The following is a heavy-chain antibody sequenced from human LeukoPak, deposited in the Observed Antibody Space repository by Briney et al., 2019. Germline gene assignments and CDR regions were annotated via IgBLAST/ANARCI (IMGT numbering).Heavy chain of an antibody. CDR1: GFIVSSNY. CDR3: ARLPFADY. V-gene: IGHV3-53*01. D-gene: IGHD3-10*01. J-gene: IGHJ4*02. Sequence: GGSLRLSCAASGFIVSSNYMSWVRQAPGKGLEWVSVMYSGGGTNYADSVKGRFTIPRDNSKNTLYLQMNSLRAEDTAVYYCARLPFADYWGQGTLVTVSS. CDR2: MYSGGGT.